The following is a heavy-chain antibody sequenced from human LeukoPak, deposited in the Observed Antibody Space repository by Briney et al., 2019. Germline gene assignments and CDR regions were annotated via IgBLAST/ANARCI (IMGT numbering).Heavy chain of an antibody. Sequence: GGSLRLSCTASRFNFRSYGMNWVRQAPGEGPEWVSYISSSSSTKYYADSVKGRFTISRDNAKNSLYLQMNSLRADDTAVYYCASLIGGEMAVTATGRGDYWGQGTLVTVSS. J-gene: IGHJ4*02. D-gene: IGHD2-15*01. CDR3: ASLIGGEMAVTATGRGDY. V-gene: IGHV3-48*01. CDR2: ISSSSSTK. CDR1: RFNFRSYG.